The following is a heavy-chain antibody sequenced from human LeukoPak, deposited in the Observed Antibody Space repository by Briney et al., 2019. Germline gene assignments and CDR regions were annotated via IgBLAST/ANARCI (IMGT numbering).Heavy chain of an antibody. J-gene: IGHJ3*02. D-gene: IGHD4-17*01. V-gene: IGHV3-23*01. Sequence: GGSLRLSCTASGFTFLDCGMSWVRQAPGKGLEWIATISASGGTRYYADSVKGRFTISRDNSKNTLYLQMNSLRAEDTAVYYCAKDHYGDLDDAFDIWGQGTMVTVSS. CDR1: GFTFLDCG. CDR3: AKDHYGDLDDAFDI. CDR2: ISASGGTR.